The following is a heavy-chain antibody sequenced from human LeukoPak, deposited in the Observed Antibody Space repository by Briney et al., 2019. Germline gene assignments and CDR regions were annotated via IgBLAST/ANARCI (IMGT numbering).Heavy chain of an antibody. Sequence: GESLQISCKGSGYSFTTYWIGWVRQMPGKGLEWMGIIYPGDSYTTYSPSFQGQVTISADKSISTAYLQWRSLKASDTAMYYCARRSGSDALDIWGQGTVVTVSS. CDR3: ARRSGSDALDI. CDR1: GYSFTTYW. V-gene: IGHV5-51*01. D-gene: IGHD3-10*01. CDR2: IYPGDSYT. J-gene: IGHJ3*02.